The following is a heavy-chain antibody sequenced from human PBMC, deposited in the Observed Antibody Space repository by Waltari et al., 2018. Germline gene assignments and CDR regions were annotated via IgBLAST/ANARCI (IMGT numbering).Heavy chain of an antibody. CDR3: ARSWSAHYYYYIDV. D-gene: IGHD1-26*01. CDR2: ISVSGGT. Sequence: QVTLQQSGPRLLKPSETLSLTCTVSGDSFTNDYWSWIRQPPGKGLEWIGYISVSGGTNYGPSLQSRVTMSADTSENQISLTLTSVTAADTAVYYCARSWSAHYYYYIDVWGKGNTVTVSS. V-gene: IGHV4-4*09. J-gene: IGHJ6*03. CDR1: GDSFTNDY.